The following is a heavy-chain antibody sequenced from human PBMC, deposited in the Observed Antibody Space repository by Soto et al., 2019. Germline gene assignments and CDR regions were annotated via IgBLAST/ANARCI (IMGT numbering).Heavy chain of an antibody. Sequence: GGSLRLSCAASGFTFSSYGMHWVRQAPGKGLEWVAVISYDGSNKYYADSVKGRFTISRDNSKNTLYLQMNSLRAEDTAVYYCAGARRDGYSNYYYYVMDVWGQGTTVTVSS. V-gene: IGHV3-30*03. CDR3: AGARRDGYSNYYYYVMDV. D-gene: IGHD2-15*01. CDR2: ISYDGSNK. J-gene: IGHJ6*02. CDR1: GFTFSSYG.